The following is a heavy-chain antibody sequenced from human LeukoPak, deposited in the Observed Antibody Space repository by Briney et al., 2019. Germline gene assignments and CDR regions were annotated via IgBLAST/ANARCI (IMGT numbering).Heavy chain of an antibody. CDR1: GFTFSSYA. D-gene: IGHD5-18*01. CDR3: AKDDTAMVEYYFDY. V-gene: IGHV3-23*01. Sequence: GGSLRLSCAASGFTFSSYAMSWVRQAPGKGLEWDSAISGSGGSTYYADSVKGRFTISRDNSKNTLYLQMNSLRAEDTAVYYCAKDDTAMVEYYFDYWGQGTLVTVSS. J-gene: IGHJ4*02. CDR2: ISGSGGST.